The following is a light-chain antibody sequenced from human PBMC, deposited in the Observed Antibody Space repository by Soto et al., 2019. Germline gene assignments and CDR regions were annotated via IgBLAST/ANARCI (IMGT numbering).Light chain of an antibody. Sequence: EIVMTQSPATLSVAPGERATLSCRASQSVSSNLAWYQQKPGQAPRLLIYGASTRTTGIPARFSGSGSGTEFTLTISSLQSEDFAVYYCQQYNNWPPITFGPGTKVDIK. J-gene: IGKJ3*01. CDR1: QSVSSN. CDR2: GAS. CDR3: QQYNNWPPIT. V-gene: IGKV3-15*01.